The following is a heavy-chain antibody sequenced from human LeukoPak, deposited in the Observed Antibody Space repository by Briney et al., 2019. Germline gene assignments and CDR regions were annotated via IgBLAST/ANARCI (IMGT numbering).Heavy chain of an antibody. D-gene: IGHD3-10*02. J-gene: IGHJ4*02. CDR1: RYTLHRLD. V-gene: IGHV3-48*03. Sequence: PGGSLRLSHVISRYTLHRLDFISVRQAPGKGLEWVSYISNGGGTIYYADSVKGRFTISRDNAKNSVFLQMNTLRAEHTAVYYCAIASYMFDSDYWGQGTLVTVSS. CDR2: ISNGGGTI. CDR3: AIASYMFDSDY.